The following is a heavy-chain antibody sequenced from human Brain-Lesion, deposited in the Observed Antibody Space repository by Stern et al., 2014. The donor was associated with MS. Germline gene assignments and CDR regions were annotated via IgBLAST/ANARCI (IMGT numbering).Heavy chain of an antibody. V-gene: IGHV1-2*04. CDR1: GYTFTGYY. CDR2: INPKSGGT. D-gene: IGHD3-22*01. Sequence: QVQLVQSGAELKKPGASVKVSCKASGYTFTGYYMHWVRQAPGQGLEWMGWINPKSGGTNYAQKFQGWVTMTRDTSINTAYMELSRLRSDDTGVYYCATYYYDSTGYNDFWGQGTLVTVSS. J-gene: IGHJ4*02. CDR3: ATYYYDSTGYNDF.